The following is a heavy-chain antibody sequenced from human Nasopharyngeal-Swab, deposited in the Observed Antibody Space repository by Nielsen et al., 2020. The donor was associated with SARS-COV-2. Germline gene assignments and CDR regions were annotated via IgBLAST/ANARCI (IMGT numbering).Heavy chain of an antibody. D-gene: IGHD3-10*01. J-gene: IGHJ4*02. V-gene: IGHV3-30*18. CDR1: GSTFSSYG. Sequence: GESLQISCAASGSTFSSYGMHWVRQAPGKGLEWVAVISYDGSNKYYADSVKGRFTISRDNSKNTLYLQMNSLRAEDTAVYYCAKDYYGSGSYLGWLSGPEYYFDYWGQGTLVTVSS. CDR3: AKDYYGSGSYLGWLSGPEYYFDY. CDR2: ISYDGSNK.